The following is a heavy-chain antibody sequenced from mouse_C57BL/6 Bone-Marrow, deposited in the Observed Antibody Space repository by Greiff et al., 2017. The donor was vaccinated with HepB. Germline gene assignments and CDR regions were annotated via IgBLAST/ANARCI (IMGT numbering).Heavy chain of an antibody. CDR1: GFTFSDYG. J-gene: IGHJ2*01. V-gene: IGHV5-17*01. Sequence: EVKLVESGGGLVKPGGSLKLSCAASGFTFSDYGMHWVRQAPEKGLEWVAYISSGSSTIYYADTVKGRFTISRDNAKNTLFLQMTSLRSEDTAMYYCARQEGYYYCSRKKDYFDYWGQGTTLTVSS. D-gene: IGHD1-1*01. CDR3: ARQEGYYYCSRKKDYFDY. CDR2: ISSGSSTI.